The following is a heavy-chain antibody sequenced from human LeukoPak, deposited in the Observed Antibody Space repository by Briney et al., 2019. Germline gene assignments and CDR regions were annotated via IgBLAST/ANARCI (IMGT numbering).Heavy chain of an antibody. CDR2: INHSGST. CDR1: GGSFSGYY. D-gene: IGHD2-15*01. V-gene: IGHV4-34*01. Sequence: PSETLSLTCAVYGGSFSGYYWSWIRQPPGKGLEWIGEINHSGSTNYNPSLKSRVTISVDTSKNQFSLKLSSVTAADTAVYYCAKGPYGGYCSGGSCYHGAFDIWGQGTMVTVSS. CDR3: AKGPYGGYCSGGSCYHGAFDI. J-gene: IGHJ3*02.